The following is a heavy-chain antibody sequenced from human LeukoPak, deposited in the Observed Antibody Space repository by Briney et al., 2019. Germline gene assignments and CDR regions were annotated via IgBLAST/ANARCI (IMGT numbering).Heavy chain of an antibody. J-gene: IGHJ3*02. CDR2: IIPIFGTA. CDR3: ARVGGGYPLGPAALDI. CDR1: GGTFSSYT. Sequence: SVKVSCKASGGTFSSYTISWVRQAPGQGLEWMGGIIPIFGTANYAQKFQGRVTITADESTRTAYMELSSLRSEDTAVYYCARVGGGYPLGPAALDIWGQGTMVTVSS. V-gene: IGHV1-69*13. D-gene: IGHD2-15*01.